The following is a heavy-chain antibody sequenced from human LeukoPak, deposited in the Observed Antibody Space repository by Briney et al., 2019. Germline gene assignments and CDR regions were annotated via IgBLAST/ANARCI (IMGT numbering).Heavy chain of an antibody. CDR2: IYSGGST. CDR3: ARESPDFWSGLHYFDY. V-gene: IGHV3-66*02. Sequence: PGGSLRLSCAASGFTVSSNYMSWVRRAPGKGLEWVSVIYSGGSTYYADSVKGRFTISRDNSKNTLYLQMNSLRAEDTAVYYCARESPDFWSGLHYFDYWGQGTLVTVSS. J-gene: IGHJ4*02. CDR1: GFTVSSNY. D-gene: IGHD3-3*01.